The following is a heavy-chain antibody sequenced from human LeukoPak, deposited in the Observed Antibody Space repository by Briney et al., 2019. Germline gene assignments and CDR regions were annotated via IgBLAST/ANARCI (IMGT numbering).Heavy chain of an antibody. V-gene: IGHV4-59*08. D-gene: IGHD4-17*01. J-gene: IGHJ4*02. CDR2: IYYSGST. CDR1: GGSISSYY. Sequence: PSETLSLTCTVSGGSISSYYWSWIRQPPGKGLEWIGYIYYSGSTNYNPSLKSRVTISVDTSKNQFSLKLRSVTAADTAVYYCARSVTRFDYWGQGTLVTVSS. CDR3: ARSVTRFDY.